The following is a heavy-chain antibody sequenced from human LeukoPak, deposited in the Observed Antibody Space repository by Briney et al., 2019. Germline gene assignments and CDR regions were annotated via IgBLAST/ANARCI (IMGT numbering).Heavy chain of an antibody. V-gene: IGHV4-4*02. J-gene: IGHJ4*02. CDR2: IYHSGST. CDR3: ARMGNPATVTADY. CDR1: GGSISSSNW. D-gene: IGHD4-17*01. Sequence: SGTLSLTCAVSGGSISSSNWWSWVRQPPGKGLEWIGEIYHSGSTNYNPSLKSRVTISLDTSKNQFSLKMNSVTAADTAVYYCARMGNPATVTADYWGQGTLVTVSS.